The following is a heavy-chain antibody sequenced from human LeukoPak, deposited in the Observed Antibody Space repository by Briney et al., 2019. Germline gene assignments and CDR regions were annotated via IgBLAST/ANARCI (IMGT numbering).Heavy chain of an antibody. V-gene: IGHV1-2*02. D-gene: IGHD2-2*01. Sequence: ASVKVPCKASGYTFTGYHMHWVRQAPGRGLEWMGWINPNSGATKYAQKFQGRVTMTRDTSISTAYMEVSRLRFDDTAVYYCARDGGWYQLLWWFDPWGQGTLVTVSS. CDR2: INPNSGAT. CDR3: ARDGGWYQLLWWFDP. J-gene: IGHJ5*02. CDR1: GYTFTGYH.